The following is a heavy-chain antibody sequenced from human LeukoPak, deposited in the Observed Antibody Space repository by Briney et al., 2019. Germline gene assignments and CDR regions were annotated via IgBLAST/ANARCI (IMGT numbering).Heavy chain of an antibody. V-gene: IGHV4-4*07. J-gene: IGHJ4*02. CDR1: GGSISSYF. CDR3: ARGIAAAALDY. Sequence: PSETLSLTCTVSGGSISSYFWSWFRQPAGKGLQWIGRIYTSGSTNYNPSLKSRVTMSVDTSKNQFSLKVSSVTAADTAVYYCARGIAAAALDYWGQGTLVTVSS. CDR2: IYTSGST. D-gene: IGHD6-13*01.